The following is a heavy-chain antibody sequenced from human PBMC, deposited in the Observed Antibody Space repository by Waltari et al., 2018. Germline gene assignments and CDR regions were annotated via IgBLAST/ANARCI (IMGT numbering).Heavy chain of an antibody. CDR1: GGSISSSSYH. D-gene: IGHD4-17*01. V-gene: IGHV4-39*07. Sequence: QLQLQESGPGLVKPSETLSLTCTVSGGSISSSSYHSGWIRQPPGKGLEWIGSSYYSGSTYYNPSLKSRVTISVDTSKNQFSLKLSSVTAADTAVYYCARVGDYALDYWGQGTLVTVSS. CDR3: ARVGDYALDY. CDR2: SYYSGST. J-gene: IGHJ4*02.